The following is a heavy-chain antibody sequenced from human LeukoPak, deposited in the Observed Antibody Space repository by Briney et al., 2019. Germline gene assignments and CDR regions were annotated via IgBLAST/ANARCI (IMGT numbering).Heavy chain of an antibody. CDR2: ISYDGSNK. J-gene: IGHJ4*02. Sequence: PGGSLRLSCAASGFTFSSYGMHWVRQAPGKGLEWVAVISYDGSNKYYADSVKGRFTISRGNSKNTLYLQMNSLRAEDTAVYYCATSYYYDSSGGGDFDYWGQGTLVTVSS. CDR1: GFTFSSYG. CDR3: ATSYYYDSSGGGDFDY. D-gene: IGHD3-22*01. V-gene: IGHV3-30*03.